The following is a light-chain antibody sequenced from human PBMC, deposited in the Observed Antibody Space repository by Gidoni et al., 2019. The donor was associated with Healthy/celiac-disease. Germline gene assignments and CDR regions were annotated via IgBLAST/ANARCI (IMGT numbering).Light chain of an antibody. CDR3: SSYTSSSTRV. Sequence: QSALTQPASVSGSPGQSITISCNGTSGDIGGYNYVSWYQQHPGKAPKLMIYDVSNRPSGVSNRFSGSKSGNTASLTISGLQAEDEADYYCSSYTSSSTRVFGTGTKVTVL. J-gene: IGLJ1*01. CDR1: SGDIGGYNY. V-gene: IGLV2-14*03. CDR2: DVS.